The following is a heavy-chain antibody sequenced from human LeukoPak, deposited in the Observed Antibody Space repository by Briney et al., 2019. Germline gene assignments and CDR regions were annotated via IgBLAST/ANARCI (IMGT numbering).Heavy chain of an antibody. CDR3: ARDPLRGGYSGYFDY. CDR2: ISGSGGST. J-gene: IGHJ4*02. D-gene: IGHD5-12*01. V-gene: IGHV3-23*01. CDR1: GFTFRSYG. Sequence: GGSLRLSCAASGFTFRSYGMSWVRQAPGKGLEWVSAISGSGGSTYYADSVKGRFTISRDNSKNTLYLQMNSLRAEDTAVYYCARDPLRGGYSGYFDYWGQGTLVTVSS.